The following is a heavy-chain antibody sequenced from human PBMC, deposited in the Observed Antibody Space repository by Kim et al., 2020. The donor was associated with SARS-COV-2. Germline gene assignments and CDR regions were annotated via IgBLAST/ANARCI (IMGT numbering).Heavy chain of an antibody. Sequence: SETLSLTCTVSGGSISSSSYYWGWIRQPPGKGLEWIGSIYYSGSTYYNPSLKSRVTISVDTSKNQFSLKLSSVTAADTAVYYCATAPEWQWLVRGGYFDYWGQGTLVTVSS. D-gene: IGHD6-19*01. J-gene: IGHJ4*02. CDR2: IYYSGST. V-gene: IGHV4-39*01. CDR3: ATAPEWQWLVRGGYFDY. CDR1: GGSISSSSYY.